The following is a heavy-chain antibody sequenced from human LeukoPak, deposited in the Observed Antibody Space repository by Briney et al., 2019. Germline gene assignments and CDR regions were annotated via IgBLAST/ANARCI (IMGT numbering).Heavy chain of an antibody. J-gene: IGHJ3*02. CDR1: GFTFSSYW. D-gene: IGHD3-3*01. V-gene: IGHV3-7*04. CDR2: IKQDGSEK. CDR3: ARVSSSYYDFWSGYSRVAFDI. Sequence: GGSLRLSCAASGFTFSSYWMSWVRQAPGKGLEWVANIKQDGSEKYYVDSVKGRFTISRDNARNSLYLQMNSLRAEDTAVYYCARVSSSYYDFWSGYSRVAFDIWGQGTMVTVSS.